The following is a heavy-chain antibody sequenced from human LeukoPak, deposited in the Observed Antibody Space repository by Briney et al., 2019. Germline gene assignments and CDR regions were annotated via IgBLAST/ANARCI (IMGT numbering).Heavy chain of an antibody. J-gene: IGHJ6*03. D-gene: IGHD1-26*01. Sequence: GGSLRLSCAASGFTFSSYAMSWVRQAPGRELEWVSSIVSSGGSTYYADSVKGRFTISRDNSRNTLYLQMHSLRAGDTAVYYCAKRDGSGHHYYMDVWGKGTTVTVSS. CDR3: AKRDGSGHHYYMDV. CDR2: IVSSGGST. V-gene: IGHV3-23*01. CDR1: GFTFSSYA.